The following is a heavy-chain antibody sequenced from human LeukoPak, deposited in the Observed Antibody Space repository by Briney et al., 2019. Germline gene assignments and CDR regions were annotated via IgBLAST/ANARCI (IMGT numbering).Heavy chain of an antibody. J-gene: IGHJ3*02. Sequence: GGSLRLSCAASTFTFSNYWMSWVRQAPGKGLEWVANIKQDGSEKYYVDSVKGRSTISRDNAKTSLYLQMNSLRAEDTAVYYCARDVLAAGATGTFDIWGQGTMVTVSS. V-gene: IGHV3-7*03. CDR2: IKQDGSEK. CDR1: TFTFSNYW. CDR3: ARDVLAAGATGTFDI. D-gene: IGHD1-14*01.